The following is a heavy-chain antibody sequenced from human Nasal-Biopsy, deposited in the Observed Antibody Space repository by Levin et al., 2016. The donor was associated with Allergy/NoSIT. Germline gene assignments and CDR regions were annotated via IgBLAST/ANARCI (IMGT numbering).Heavy chain of an antibody. CDR3: ARDSTTPQ. V-gene: IGHV3-21*01. Sequence: GESLKISCAASGFSFSTYSLNWVRQAPGKGLEWVSSITSGGSYKRYAASLEGRFTISRDNAKNSLYLQMDSLRAEDSGIYYCARDSTTPQWGQGILVTVSS. D-gene: IGHD5/OR15-5a*01. CDR2: ITSGGSYK. J-gene: IGHJ4*02. CDR1: GFSFSTYS.